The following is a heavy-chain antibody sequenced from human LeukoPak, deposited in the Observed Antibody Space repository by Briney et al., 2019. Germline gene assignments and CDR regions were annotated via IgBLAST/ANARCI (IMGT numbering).Heavy chain of an antibody. CDR2: IKSKTDGGTT. CDR3: TTDRRYFDWLRY. J-gene: IGHJ4*02. CDR1: GFTFSNAW. D-gene: IGHD3-9*01. Sequence: GGSLRLSYAASGFTFSNAWMSWVRQAPGKGLEWVGRIKSKTDGGTTDYAAPVKGRFTISRDDSKNTLYLQMNSLKTEDTAVYYCTTDRRYFDWLRYWGQGTLVTVSS. V-gene: IGHV3-15*01.